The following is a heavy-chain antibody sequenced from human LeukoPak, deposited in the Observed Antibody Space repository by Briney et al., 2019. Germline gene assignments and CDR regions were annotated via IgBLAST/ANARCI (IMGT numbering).Heavy chain of an antibody. V-gene: IGHV4-39*01. Sequence: SETLSLTCTVSGGSISSSSYYWGWIRQPPGKGLEWIGSIYYSGSTYYNPSLKSRVTISVDTSKNQFSLKLSSVTAADTAVYYCARQDQFQYYFDYWGQGTLVTVSS. J-gene: IGHJ4*02. CDR1: GGSISSSSYY. CDR3: ARQDQFQYYFDY. CDR2: IYYSGST. D-gene: IGHD2-2*01.